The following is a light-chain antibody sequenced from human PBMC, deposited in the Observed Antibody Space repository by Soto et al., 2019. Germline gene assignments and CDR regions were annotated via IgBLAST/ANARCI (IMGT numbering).Light chain of an antibody. V-gene: IGLV3-21*04. CDR3: QVWDSSSDPQV. CDR1: NIGSKS. CDR2: YDS. J-gene: IGLJ1*01. Sequence: SYELTQPPSVSVAPGKTARITCGGNNIGSKSVHWYQQKPGQAPVLVIYYDSDRPSGIPERFSGSNSGNTATLTISRVEAGDDADYYCQVWDSSSDPQVFGTGTKVTVL.